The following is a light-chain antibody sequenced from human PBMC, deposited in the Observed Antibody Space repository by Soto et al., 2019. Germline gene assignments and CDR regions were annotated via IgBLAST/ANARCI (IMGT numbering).Light chain of an antibody. CDR1: QSVTSN. J-gene: IGKJ5*01. CDR3: QQYNNWPPIT. V-gene: IGKV3-15*01. Sequence: EIVMTQSQATLSVSPGERATLSCRASQSVTSNLAWYQHKPGQSPRLLIYRASARATGVPDRSSGSGSGTEFTLTICSLQSEDFAVYYCQQYNNWPPITFGQGTRLEIK. CDR2: RAS.